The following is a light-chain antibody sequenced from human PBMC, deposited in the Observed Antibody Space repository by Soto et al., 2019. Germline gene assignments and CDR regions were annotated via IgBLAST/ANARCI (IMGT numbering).Light chain of an antibody. CDR2: RNN. J-gene: IGLJ2*01. Sequence: QSVLTQPPSASGTPGQRVTISCSGSSSNIGSNYVYWYQQLPGTAPKLLNYRNNQRHSGVPDRFSGSKSGTSASLAISGLRSEDEADYYCAAWDDSLSVVFGGGTKLTVL. CDR3: AAWDDSLSVV. CDR1: SSNIGSNY. V-gene: IGLV1-47*01.